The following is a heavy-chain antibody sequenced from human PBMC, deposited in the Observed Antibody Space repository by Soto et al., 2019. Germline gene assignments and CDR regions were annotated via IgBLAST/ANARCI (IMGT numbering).Heavy chain of an antibody. V-gene: IGHV4-30-2*01. CDR3: ARVWNSGSYSYRWFDP. J-gene: IGHJ5*02. Sequence: PSETLSLTCAVSGGSISSGGNSWSWIRQPPGKGLEWIGYIYHSGSTYYNPSLKSRVTISVDRSKNQFSLKLSSVTAADTAVYYCARVWNSGSYSYRWFDPWGQGTQVTVSS. CDR1: GGSISSGGNS. CDR2: IYHSGST. D-gene: IGHD3-10*01.